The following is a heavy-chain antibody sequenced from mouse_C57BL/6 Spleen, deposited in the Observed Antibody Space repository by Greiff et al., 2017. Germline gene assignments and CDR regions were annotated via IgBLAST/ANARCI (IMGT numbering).Heavy chain of an antibody. CDR3: ARGLLRGCDY. CDR2: IRNKANGYTT. J-gene: IGHJ2*01. Sequence: EVHLVESGGGLVQPGGSLSLSCAASGFTFTDYYMSWVRQPPGKALEWLGFIRNKANGYTTEYSASVKGRFTISIDNSQSILYLQMNALRAEDSATYYCARGLLRGCDYWGQGTTLTVSS. CDR1: GFTFTDYY. V-gene: IGHV7-3*01. D-gene: IGHD2-3*01.